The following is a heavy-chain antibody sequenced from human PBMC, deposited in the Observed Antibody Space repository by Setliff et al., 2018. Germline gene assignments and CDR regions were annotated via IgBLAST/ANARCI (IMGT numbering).Heavy chain of an antibody. D-gene: IGHD2-21*01. CDR3: ATMHIVVVIAISDHAFDI. CDR2: FDPEDGET. J-gene: IGHJ3*02. Sequence: GPSVKVSCKVSGYTLTELSMHWVRQAPGKGLEWMGGFDPEDGETIYAQKFQGRVTMTEDTSTDTAYMELSSLRSEDTAVYYCATMHIVVVIAISDHAFDIWGQGTMVTVSS. CDR1: GYTLTELS. V-gene: IGHV1-24*01.